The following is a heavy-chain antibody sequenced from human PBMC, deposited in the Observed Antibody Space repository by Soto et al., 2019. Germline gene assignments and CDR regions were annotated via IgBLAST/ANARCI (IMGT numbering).Heavy chain of an antibody. Sequence: QVQLVESGGGLVKPGGSLRLSCAASGFTFSDYYMNWIRQAPGKGLEWISYISRSGGTIYYADSVKGRFTISRDNAKDSLYLQMNSLRAEDTAVYYCAREGHDYGGNSRKSANWFDPWGQGTLVTVSS. CDR3: AREGHDYGGNSRKSANWFDP. D-gene: IGHD4-17*01. CDR1: GFTFSDYY. CDR2: ISRSGGTI. V-gene: IGHV3-11*01. J-gene: IGHJ5*02.